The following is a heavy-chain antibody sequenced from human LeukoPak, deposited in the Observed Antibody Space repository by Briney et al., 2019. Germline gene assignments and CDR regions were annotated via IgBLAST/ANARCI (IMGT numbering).Heavy chain of an antibody. Sequence: ASVKVSCTASGYTFTSYGISWVRQAPGQGLEWMGWISAYNGNTNYAQKLQGRVTMTTDTSTSTAYMELRSLRSDDTAVYYCARDPTYYDFWSGYYTGPYYFDYWGQGTLVTVSS. CDR3: ARDPTYYDFWSGYYTGPYYFDY. CDR2: ISAYNGNT. CDR1: GYTFTSYG. J-gene: IGHJ4*02. V-gene: IGHV1-18*01. D-gene: IGHD3-3*01.